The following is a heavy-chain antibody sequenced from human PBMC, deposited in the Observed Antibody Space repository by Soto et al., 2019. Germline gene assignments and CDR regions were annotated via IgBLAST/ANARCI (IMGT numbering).Heavy chain of an antibody. CDR1: GGTFSSYA. V-gene: IGHV1-69*13. J-gene: IGHJ4*02. Sequence: SVKVSCKASGGTFSSYAIIWVRQAPLQGLEWMVGIIPIFVTANYAQKFQGRVTITADESTSTAYMELSSLRSEDTDVYYCARSGSGSPKSPRRFDYWGQGTLVPVSS. CDR2: IIPIFVTA. CDR3: ARSGSGSPKSPRRFDY. D-gene: IGHD5-12*01.